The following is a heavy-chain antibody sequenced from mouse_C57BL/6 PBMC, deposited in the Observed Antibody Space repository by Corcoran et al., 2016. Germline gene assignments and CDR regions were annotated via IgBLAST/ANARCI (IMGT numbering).Heavy chain of an antibody. D-gene: IGHD1-1*01. Sequence: DVQLKESGPGLVKPSQSLSLTCSVTGYSITSGYYWNWIRQFPGNKLEWMGYISYDGSNNYNPSLKNRISITRDTSKNQFFLKLNSVTTEDTATYYCAREAAYYYGSSPFAYWGQGTLVTVSA. CDR1: GYSITSGYY. J-gene: IGHJ3*01. CDR3: AREAAYYYGSSPFAY. V-gene: IGHV3-6*01. CDR2: ISYDGSN.